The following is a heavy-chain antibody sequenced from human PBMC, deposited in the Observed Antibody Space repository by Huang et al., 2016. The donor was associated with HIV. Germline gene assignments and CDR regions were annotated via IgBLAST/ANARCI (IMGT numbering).Heavy chain of an antibody. CDR2: IFPDDSYT. D-gene: IGHD6-6*01. V-gene: IGHV5-51*01. J-gene: IGHJ4*02. CDR3: ARRFSSSSGYFDY. CDR1: GYSFSSYW. Sequence: VQLVQSGAEVKKPGESLKISCKGSGYSFSSYWSAWVRQMHGKGLEWMGIIFPDDSYTTYSPSFGGQVTISADKSIGTAYLQWSSLKASDTAMYYCARRFSSSSGYFDYWGQGSLVTVSS.